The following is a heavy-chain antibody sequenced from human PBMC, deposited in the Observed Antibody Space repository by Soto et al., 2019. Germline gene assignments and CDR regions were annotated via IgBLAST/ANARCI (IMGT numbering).Heavy chain of an antibody. D-gene: IGHD1-26*01. CDR1: GFTFRNYG. J-gene: IGHJ5*01. V-gene: IGHV3-30*02. Sequence: GGSLRLSCEASGFTFRNYGMHWVRQTPVKGLEWVAGIQYDGSKKYYAESVKGRFTISRDNSKNTLYLEIDSLRAEDTAVYYCAKDLEVVGANRWGYDSWGQGTLVTVSS. CDR3: AKDLEVVGANRWGYDS. CDR2: IQYDGSKK.